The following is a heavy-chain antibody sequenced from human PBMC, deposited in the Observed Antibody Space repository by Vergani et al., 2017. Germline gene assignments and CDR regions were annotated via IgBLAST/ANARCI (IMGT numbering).Heavy chain of an antibody. V-gene: IGHV4-34*01. J-gene: IGHJ4*02. D-gene: IGHD4-11*01. CDR2: INHSGST. CDR1: GGSFSGYY. Sequence: QVQLQQWGAGLLKPSETLSLTCAVYGGSFSGYYWSWIRQPPGKGLEWIGEINHSGSTNYNPSLKSRVTISVDTSKNQFSLKLSAVTAADTDVYYCAGGCQHRLHWVDYWGQGTLVTVSS. CDR3: AGGCQHRLHWVDY.